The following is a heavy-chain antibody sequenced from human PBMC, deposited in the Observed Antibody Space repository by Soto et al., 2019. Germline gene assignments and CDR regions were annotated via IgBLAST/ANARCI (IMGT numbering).Heavy chain of an antibody. CDR2: IWYDGSNK. J-gene: IGHJ6*02. D-gene: IGHD3-10*01. Sequence: QVQLVESGGGVVQPGRSLRLSCAASGFTFSSYGMHWVRQAPGKGLEWVAVIWYDGSNKYYADSVKGRFTISRDNSKNPLYLQMTSLRAEDTAVYYCATGALWFADYYYYGMDLWGQGTTVTVSS. CDR3: ATGALWFADYYYYGMDL. V-gene: IGHV3-33*01. CDR1: GFTFSSYG.